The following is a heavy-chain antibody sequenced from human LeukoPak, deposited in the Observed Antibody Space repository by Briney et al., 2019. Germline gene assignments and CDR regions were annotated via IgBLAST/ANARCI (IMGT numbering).Heavy chain of an antibody. CDR1: GFTFSGSA. CDR2: IRSKANSYAT. V-gene: IGHV3-73*01. J-gene: IGHJ4*02. D-gene: IGHD6-13*01. CDR3: TRRIAAAGNPSNFDY. Sequence: GGSLRLSCAASGFTFSGSAMHWVRQASGKGPEWVGRIRSKANSYATAYAASVKGRFTISRDDSKNTAYLQMNSLKTEDTAVYYCTRRIAAAGNPSNFDYWGQGTLVTVSS.